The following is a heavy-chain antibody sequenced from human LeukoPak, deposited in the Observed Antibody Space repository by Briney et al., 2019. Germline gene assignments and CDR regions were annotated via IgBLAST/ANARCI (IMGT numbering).Heavy chain of an antibody. CDR1: GFTFSNYA. CDR2: ISSSGSPR. V-gene: IGHV3-48*03. CDR3: ARVDY. Sequence: GGSPRLSCEVSGFTFSNYAMNWVRQAPGKGLEWVSYISSSGSPRYYADSVKGRFTISRDNAANSLYLQMNSLGAEDTAVYYCARVDYWGQGTLVTVSS. J-gene: IGHJ4*02.